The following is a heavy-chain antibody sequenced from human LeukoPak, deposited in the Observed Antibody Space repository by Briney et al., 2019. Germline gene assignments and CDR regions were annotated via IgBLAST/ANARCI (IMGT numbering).Heavy chain of an antibody. J-gene: IGHJ4*02. CDR2: INPNSGGT. CDR1: GYTFTGYY. CDR3: ARVLVREVPNFDD. Sequence: ASVKVSCKASGYTFTGYYLHWVRPAPGQGLEWMGWINPNSGGTNYAQKFQGRVTMTRDTSISTAYMELSRLRSDDTAVYYCARVLVREVPNFDDWGQGTLVTVSS. D-gene: IGHD3-10*01. V-gene: IGHV1-2*02.